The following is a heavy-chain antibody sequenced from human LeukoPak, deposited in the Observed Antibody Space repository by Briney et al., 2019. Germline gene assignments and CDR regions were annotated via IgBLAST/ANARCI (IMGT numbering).Heavy chain of an antibody. V-gene: IGHV3-23*01. CDR1: GFTFSSYA. J-gene: IGHJ4*02. CDR3: AKDAVPGDYFDY. CDR2: ISGSGDST. Sequence: PGGSLRLSCAASGFTFSSYAMSWVRQSPGKGLQWVSAISGSGDSTYYADSVKGRFTISKDNSKNTLYLQMNSLRAEDTAVYYCAKDAVPGDYFDYWGQGTLVTVSS.